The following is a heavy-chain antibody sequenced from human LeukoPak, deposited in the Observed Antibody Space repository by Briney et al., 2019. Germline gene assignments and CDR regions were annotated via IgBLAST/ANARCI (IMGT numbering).Heavy chain of an antibody. CDR3: ARDYYDSSGYYSPFDY. Sequence: GESLKISCXGSGYSFTSYWIGWVRQMPGKGLEWMGIIYPGDSDTRYSPSFQGQVTISADKSISTAYLQWSSLKASDTAMYYCARDYYDSSGYYSPFDYWGQGTLVTVSS. J-gene: IGHJ4*02. V-gene: IGHV5-51*01. D-gene: IGHD3-22*01. CDR1: GYSFTSYW. CDR2: IYPGDSDT.